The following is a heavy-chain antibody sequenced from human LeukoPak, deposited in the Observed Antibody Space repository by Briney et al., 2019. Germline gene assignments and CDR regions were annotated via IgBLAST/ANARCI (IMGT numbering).Heavy chain of an antibody. V-gene: IGHV1-18*01. Sequence: GASVTVSCKTSGYTFTTYGISWVRQAPGQGLEWMGWISAYNGNTNYAQKVQGRVTMTTDTSTSTAFMELRSLTFDDTAVYYCARVARAPRLTPDYWGQGTLVTVSS. CDR1: GYTFTTYG. D-gene: IGHD1-14*01. CDR2: ISAYNGNT. CDR3: ARVARAPRLTPDY. J-gene: IGHJ4*02.